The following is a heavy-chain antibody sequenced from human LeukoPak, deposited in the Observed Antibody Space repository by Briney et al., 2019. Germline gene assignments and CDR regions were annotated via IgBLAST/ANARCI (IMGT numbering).Heavy chain of an antibody. D-gene: IGHD3-10*01. J-gene: IGHJ3*01. CDR1: GYTFTSYG. V-gene: IGHV1-18*01. Sequence: ASVKVSCKASGYTFTSYGISWVRQAPGHGLEWMGWISAYSGNTNYAQKLQGRVTMTTDTSTSTACMELRSLRSDDTAVYYCARDSGWVNGSGFFWGQGTMVTVSS. CDR2: ISAYSGNT. CDR3: ARDSGWVNGSGFF.